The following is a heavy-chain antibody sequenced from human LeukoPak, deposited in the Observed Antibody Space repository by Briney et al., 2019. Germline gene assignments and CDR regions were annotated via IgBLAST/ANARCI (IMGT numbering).Heavy chain of an antibody. CDR2: INPSGGST. Sequence: ASVKVSCKASGYTFTSYYMHWVRQAPGQGLEWMGIINPSGGSTSYAQKFQGRVTMTRDTSTSTVYMELSSLRSDDTAVYYCASGYLGRAGTTDRLDYWGQGTLVTVSS. CDR3: ASGYLGRAGTTDRLDY. J-gene: IGHJ4*02. CDR1: GYTFTSYY. V-gene: IGHV1-46*01. D-gene: IGHD4-17*01.